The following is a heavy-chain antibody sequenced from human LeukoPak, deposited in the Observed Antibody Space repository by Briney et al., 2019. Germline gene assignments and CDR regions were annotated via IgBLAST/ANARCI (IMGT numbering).Heavy chain of an antibody. CDR3: AKHRQSRGSLGFDY. CDR2: ISGSGDAT. CDR1: GFTFSSYW. D-gene: IGHD3-10*01. J-gene: IGHJ4*02. Sequence: GGSLRLSCAASGFTFSSYWMHWVRQAPGKGPEWVSTISGSGDATYYADSVKGRFTIPRDNSKNTLYVQMNSLRAEDTAVYYCAKHRQSRGSLGFDYWGQGALVIVSS. V-gene: IGHV3-23*01.